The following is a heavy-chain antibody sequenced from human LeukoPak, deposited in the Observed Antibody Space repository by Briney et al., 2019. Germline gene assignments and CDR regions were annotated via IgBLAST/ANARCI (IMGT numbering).Heavy chain of an antibody. CDR2: ISVSGGRT. J-gene: IGHJ3*02. Sequence: GGSLRLSCAASGFTFSSYAMSWVRQAPGKGLEWVSAISVSGGRTYYADSVKGRFTISRDNSKSTLYLQMNSLRAEDTAVYYCAKDSPYSSSWYGDAFDIWGQGTMVTVSS. CDR3: AKDSPYSSSWYGDAFDI. V-gene: IGHV3-23*01. CDR1: GFTFSSYA. D-gene: IGHD6-13*01.